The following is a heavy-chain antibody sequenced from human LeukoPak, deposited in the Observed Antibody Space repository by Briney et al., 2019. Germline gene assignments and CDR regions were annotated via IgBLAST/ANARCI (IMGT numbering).Heavy chain of an antibody. CDR3: AAPQSRISSYYYVMDV. V-gene: IGHV1-69*01. J-gene: IGHJ6*02. D-gene: IGHD2-15*01. CDR2: IIPVLGIA. CDR1: GGTFRSYA. Sequence: GASVKVSCKASGGTFRSYAFTWVRQAPGQGLEWMGGIIPVLGIANYAQEFQGRVTITADESTSTAYMELSSLISEDTAVYYCAAPQSRISSYYYVMDVWGQGTTVTVSS.